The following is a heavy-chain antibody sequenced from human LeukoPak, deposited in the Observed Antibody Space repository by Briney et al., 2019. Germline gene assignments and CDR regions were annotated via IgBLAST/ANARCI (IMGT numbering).Heavy chain of an antibody. CDR3: ARGFPPRMYYDSSGYYSYYFDY. CDR1: GYTFTSHG. J-gene: IGHJ4*02. Sequence: ASVKVSCKAPGYTFTSHGIIWVRQAPGQGLEWMGWISAYNGNTKYAQKVQGRVTMTTDTSTSTAYMDLRSLRSDDTAVYYCARGFPPRMYYDSSGYYSYYFDYWGQGSLVTVSS. V-gene: IGHV1-18*01. D-gene: IGHD3-22*01. CDR2: ISAYNGNT.